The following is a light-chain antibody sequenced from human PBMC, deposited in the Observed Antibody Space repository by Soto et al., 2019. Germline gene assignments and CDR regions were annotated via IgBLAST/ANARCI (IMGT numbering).Light chain of an antibody. V-gene: IGLV1-44*01. CDR1: SSNIGSKT. Sequence: QSVLTQPPSASGTPGQRVTISCSGSSSNIGSKTVNWYQQLPGTAPKLLIYSNNQRPSGVPDRFSGSKSGTSASLAISGLQSEDEADYYCSSYTTSSTVFGTGTKLTVL. CDR3: SSYTTSSTV. CDR2: SNN. J-gene: IGLJ1*01.